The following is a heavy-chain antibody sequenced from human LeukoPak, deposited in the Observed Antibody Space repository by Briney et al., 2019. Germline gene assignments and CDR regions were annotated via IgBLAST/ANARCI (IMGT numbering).Heavy chain of an antibody. CDR2: MNPNSGNT. CDR3: ARDIAAAFDY. V-gene: IGHV1-18*01. CDR1: GYTFTSYD. D-gene: IGHD6-13*01. Sequence: GSVKVSCKASGYTFTSYDINWVRQATGQGLEWMGWMNPNSGNTNYAQKLQGRVTMTTDTSTSTAYMELRSLRSDDTAVYYCARDIAAAFDYWGQGTLVTVSS. J-gene: IGHJ4*02.